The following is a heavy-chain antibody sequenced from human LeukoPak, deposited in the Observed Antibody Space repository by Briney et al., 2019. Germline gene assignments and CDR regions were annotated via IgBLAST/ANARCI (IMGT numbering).Heavy chain of an antibody. CDR1: GGSISSGDYY. CDR3: ARDGCSSTSCYHYFDY. D-gene: IGHD2-2*01. J-gene: IGHJ4*02. V-gene: IGHV4-30-4*08. Sequence: SETLSLTCTVSGGSISSGDYYWSWIRQPPGKGLEWIGYIYYSGSTYYNPSLKSRVTISVDTSKNQFSLKLSSVTAADTAVYYCARDGCSSTSCYHYFDYWGQGTLVTVSS. CDR2: IYYSGST.